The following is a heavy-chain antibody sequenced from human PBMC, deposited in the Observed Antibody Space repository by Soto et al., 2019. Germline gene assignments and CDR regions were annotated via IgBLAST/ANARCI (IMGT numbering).Heavy chain of an antibody. J-gene: IGHJ4*02. CDR2: INAGNGNT. D-gene: IGHD3-22*01. Sequence: QVQLVQSGAEVKKPGASVKVSCKASGYTFTSYAMHWVRQAPGQRLEWMGWINAGNGNTKYSQKFQGRVTITRDTSASTAYMELSSLRSEDTAVYYCVKDYYDSSGYSPPALLFDCWGPGTLVTVSS. CDR1: GYTFTSYA. V-gene: IGHV1-3*01. CDR3: VKDYYDSSGYSPPALLFDC.